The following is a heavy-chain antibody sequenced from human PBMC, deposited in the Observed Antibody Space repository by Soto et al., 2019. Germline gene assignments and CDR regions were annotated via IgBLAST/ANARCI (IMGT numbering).Heavy chain of an antibody. CDR3: ARDNGDLEG. D-gene: IGHD3-3*01. Sequence: QVQLVESGGGVVQPGRSLRLSCAASGFTFSSYGMHWVRQAPGKGLEWVAVIWYDGSNKYYADSVKGRFTISRDNSKNTLYLQMNSLRADDTAVYYCARDNGDLEGWGQGTLVTVSS. V-gene: IGHV3-33*01. CDR1: GFTFSSYG. J-gene: IGHJ4*02. CDR2: IWYDGSNK.